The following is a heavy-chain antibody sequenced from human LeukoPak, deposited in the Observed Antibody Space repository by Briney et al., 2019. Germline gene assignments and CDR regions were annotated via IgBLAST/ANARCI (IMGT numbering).Heavy chain of an antibody. Sequence: SETPSLTCTVSGGSVSSYYWSWIRQPAGKGLEWIGRIYTSGSTNYNPSLKRRATISVDKSKNQFSLTLNSVTAADTAVYYCARDTGSSNWFDPWGQGTLVTVSS. J-gene: IGHJ5*02. V-gene: IGHV4-4*07. CDR1: GGSVSSYY. CDR2: IYTSGST. CDR3: ARDTGSSNWFDP. D-gene: IGHD6-6*01.